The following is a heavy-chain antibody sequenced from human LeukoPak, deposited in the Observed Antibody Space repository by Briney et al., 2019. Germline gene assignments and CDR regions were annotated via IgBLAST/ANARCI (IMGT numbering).Heavy chain of an antibody. CDR1: GFPFSVYE. Sequence: GGALRLSCAVSGFPFSVYEMNGVRQALGKGGEGVSHICSSGKTTYYADSVKGGFSISRDNAKNTLYLRMNSLRVEDTAVYYCALLAVASDFDYWGQGALVTVSS. V-gene: IGHV3-48*03. CDR3: ALLAVASDFDY. J-gene: IGHJ4*02. CDR2: ICSSGKTT. D-gene: IGHD6-19*01.